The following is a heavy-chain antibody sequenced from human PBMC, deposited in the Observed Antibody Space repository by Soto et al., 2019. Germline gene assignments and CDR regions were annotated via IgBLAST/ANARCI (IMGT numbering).Heavy chain of an antibody. CDR2: IIPIFGTE. J-gene: IGHJ6*02. CDR3: STSVYCSTTRCYYYYGLDV. Sequence: QEQLVQSGAEVKKPGSSVKVSCKVSGGTFSSQSINWVRQAPGQGPEWMGGIIPIFGTENYAQKFQGRVTITADESTSTAYMELSSLTSEDTALYYCSTSVYCSTTRCYYYYGLDVWGQGTTVIVSS. V-gene: IGHV1-69*01. CDR1: GGTFSSQS. D-gene: IGHD2-2*01.